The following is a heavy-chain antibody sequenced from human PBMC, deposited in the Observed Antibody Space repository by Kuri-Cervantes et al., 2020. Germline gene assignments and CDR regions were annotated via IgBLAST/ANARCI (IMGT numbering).Heavy chain of an antibody. J-gene: IGHJ5*02. CDR3: ARPRNSRDHWFDP. D-gene: IGHD2-21*01. CDR1: GGSISSSSYY. CDR2: IYYSGSS. V-gene: IGHV4-39*01. Sequence: ESLKISCTVSGGSISSSSYYWGWIRQPPGKGLEWIGSIYYSGSSYYNPSLKSRVTISVDTSKNQFSLKMTSVTAADTAMYYCARPRNSRDHWFDPWGQGTLVTVSS.